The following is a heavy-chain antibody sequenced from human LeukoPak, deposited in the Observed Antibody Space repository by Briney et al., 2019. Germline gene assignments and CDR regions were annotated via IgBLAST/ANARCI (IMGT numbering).Heavy chain of an antibody. CDR1: GFTFSSNG. V-gene: IGHV3-33*01. CDR2: IWYDGSNK. CDR3: ARDGSSGRRFDY. J-gene: IGHJ4*02. Sequence: GGSLRLSCAASGFTFSSNGMHCVRQAPGKGLEWVAVIWYDGSNKYYADSVKGRFTISRDNSKNTLYLQMNSLRAEDTAVYYCARDGSSGRRFDYWGQGTLVTVSS. D-gene: IGHD6-19*01.